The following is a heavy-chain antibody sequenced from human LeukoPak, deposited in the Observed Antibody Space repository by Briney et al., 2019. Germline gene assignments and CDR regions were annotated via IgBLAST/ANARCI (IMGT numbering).Heavy chain of an antibody. J-gene: IGHJ4*02. Sequence: SETLSLTCTVSGGSISSGSYYWRWVRQPAGKGLEWIVRIYTSGSTNYNPSLKSRFTISVDTSKNQFSLKLSSVTAADTAVYYCARGGNLVDYWGQGTLVTVSS. D-gene: IGHD4-23*01. CDR1: GGSISSGSYY. V-gene: IGHV4-61*02. CDR3: ARGGNLVDY. CDR2: IYTSGST.